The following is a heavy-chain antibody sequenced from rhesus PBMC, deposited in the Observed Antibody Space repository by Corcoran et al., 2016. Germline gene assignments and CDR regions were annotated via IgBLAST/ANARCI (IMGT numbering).Heavy chain of an antibody. J-gene: IGHJ4*01. CDR3: AGHGPRSPFYY. CDR2: IDGSSGST. D-gene: IGHD3-3*01. V-gene: IGHV4-160*01. Sequence: QVQLQESGPGLVKPSETLSLPCAVSGGPLRGYYWSWIRQPPGKGLEWIGRIDGSSGSTDYIPSLKSRVTISTDTSMTQFSLKLRSVTAADTAVYYCAGHGPRSPFYYWGQGVLVTVSS. CDR1: GGPLRGYY.